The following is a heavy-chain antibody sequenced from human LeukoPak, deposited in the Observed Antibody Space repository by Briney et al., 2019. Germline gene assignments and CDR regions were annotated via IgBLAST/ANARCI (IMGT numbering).Heavy chain of an antibody. CDR2: IYYSGGT. V-gene: IGHV4-59*01. CDR1: GGSISSYY. Sequence: SETLSLTCTVSGGSISSYYWSWIRQPPGKGLEWIGYIYYSGGTNYNPSLKSRVTISVDTSKNQFSLKLSSVTAADTAVYYCARLYGSGSYGLDYWGQGTLVTVSS. CDR3: ARLYGSGSYGLDY. D-gene: IGHD3-10*01. J-gene: IGHJ4*02.